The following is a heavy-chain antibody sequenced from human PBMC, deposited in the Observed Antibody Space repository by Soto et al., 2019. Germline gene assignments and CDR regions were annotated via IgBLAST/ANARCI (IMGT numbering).Heavy chain of an antibody. CDR1: GDSMSSYY. CDR3: AGDESGAADI. J-gene: IGHJ3*02. D-gene: IGHD7-27*01. CDR2: ISAPGTT. V-gene: IGHV4-4*07. Sequence: QVQLREAGPGLVEPSETLSLTCTVSGDSMSSYYWSMIRQSAEKGLEWMARISAPGTTTYMPSLNSRITLSIDASKHHFSLNLKIVTAADTAVYFCAGDESGAADIWGRGTVVSVS.